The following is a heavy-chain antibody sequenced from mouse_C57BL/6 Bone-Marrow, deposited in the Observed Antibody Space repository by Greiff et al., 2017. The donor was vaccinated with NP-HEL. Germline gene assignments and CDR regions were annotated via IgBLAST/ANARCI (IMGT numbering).Heavy chain of an antibody. D-gene: IGHD2-1*01. Sequence: QVQLKESGAELARPGASVKLSCKASGYTFTSYGISWVKQRPGQGLEWIGEIYPRSGNTYYNEKFKGKATLTADKSSSTAYMELRSLTSEDSAVYFCAEGNYGCFAYWGQGTLVTVSA. J-gene: IGHJ3*01. V-gene: IGHV1-81*01. CDR1: GYTFTSYG. CDR3: AEGNYGCFAY. CDR2: IYPRSGNT.